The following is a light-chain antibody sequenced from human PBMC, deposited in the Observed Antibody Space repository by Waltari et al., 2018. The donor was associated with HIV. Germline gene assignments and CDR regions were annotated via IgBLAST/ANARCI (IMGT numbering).Light chain of an antibody. Sequence: QSALTQPASVSGSPGQSITISFTGTSSDIGGYNYFSWYQQHPGKAPKLMIYDVSKRPSGVSNRFSGSKSGNTASLTISGLQAEDETDYYCCSYAGSRTWVFGGGTKLTVL. CDR1: SSDIGGYNY. J-gene: IGLJ3*02. V-gene: IGLV2-23*02. CDR3: CSYAGSRTWV. CDR2: DVS.